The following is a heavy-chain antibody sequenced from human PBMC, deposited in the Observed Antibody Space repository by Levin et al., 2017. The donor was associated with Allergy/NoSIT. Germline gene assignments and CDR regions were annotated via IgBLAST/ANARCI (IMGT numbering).Heavy chain of an antibody. Sequence: GESLKISCVASGFIFNTYSMIWVRQAPGKGLEWVSSISRTSDYIYYSDSVEGRFTISRDNDKNSLYLQMNSLTAEDTAVYYCARQKDGGPGYWGQGTPVTVSS. CDR1: GFIFNTYS. CDR3: ARQKDGGPGY. V-gene: IGHV3-21*01. CDR2: ISRTSDYI. D-gene: IGHD4-23*01. J-gene: IGHJ4*02.